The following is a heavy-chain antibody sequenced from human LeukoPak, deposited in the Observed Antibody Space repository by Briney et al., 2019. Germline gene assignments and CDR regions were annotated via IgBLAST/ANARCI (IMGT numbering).Heavy chain of an antibody. V-gene: IGHV3-9*03. CDR3: AKDRSWLGELSPTGFDY. J-gene: IGHJ4*02. CDR1: GFTFDDYA. D-gene: IGHD3-10*01. Sequence: GGSLRLSCAASGFTFDDYAMHWVRQAPGKGLQWVSGISWNSGSIGYADSVKGRFTISRDNAKNSLYLQMNSLRAEDMALYYCAKDRSWLGELSPTGFDYWGQGTLVTVSS. CDR2: ISWNSGSI.